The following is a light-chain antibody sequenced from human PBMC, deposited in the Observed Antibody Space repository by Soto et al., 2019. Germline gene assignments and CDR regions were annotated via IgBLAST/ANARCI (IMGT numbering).Light chain of an antibody. CDR3: QQRGNWPRTWA. J-gene: IGKJ1*01. CDR1: QSIDTN. Sequence: EIVLTQSPVTLSLSPGEGATHSCKASQSIDTNLGWYQQKPGQVPRLLIYDASLRATGIPARFTGSGSGTDFTLTISSLEPEDFAVYYCQQRGNWPRTWAFGQGTKVDI. V-gene: IGKV3-11*01. CDR2: DAS.